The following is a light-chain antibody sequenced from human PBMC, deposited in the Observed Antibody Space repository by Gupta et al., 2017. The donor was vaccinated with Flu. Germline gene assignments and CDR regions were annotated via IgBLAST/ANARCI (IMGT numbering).Light chain of an antibody. CDR1: QDIRNH. V-gene: IGKV1-17*01. CDR3: LQHNSDPRS. CDR2: AAS. J-gene: IGKJ2*03. Sequence: PSSLSASGGDQVTITCQASQDIRNHLGWYQQKPGKAPKRLIYAASTLQSGVPSRCSGSGSGTEFTPTISGLQPEDFATYYCLQHNSDPRSFGQGTKLEIK.